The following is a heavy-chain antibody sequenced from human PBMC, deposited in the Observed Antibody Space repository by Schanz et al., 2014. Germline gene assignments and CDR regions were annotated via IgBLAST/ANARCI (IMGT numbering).Heavy chain of an antibody. CDR3: VRELSGGTFDY. V-gene: IGHV1-2*06. D-gene: IGHD1-1*01. Sequence: QVQLVQSGAEVKKPGASVKVSCKASGYTFTSYAITWLRQAPGQGLEWLGRFTHISQKFQGRVTMTRDTSSTTAYMELNSLRSDDTAVYYCVRELSGGTFDYWGQGALVTVSS. CDR2: FT. J-gene: IGHJ4*02. CDR1: GYTFTSYA.